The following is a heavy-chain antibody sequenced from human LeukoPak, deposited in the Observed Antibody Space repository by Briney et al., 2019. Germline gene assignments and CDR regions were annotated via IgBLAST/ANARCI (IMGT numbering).Heavy chain of an antibody. V-gene: IGHV3-74*01. Sequence: GGSLRLSCAASGFTFSSYWMHWVRQGPGKGLVWGSRVNSDGSSTTYADSVEGRFTISRDNAKNTMYLQMNSLRAEDTAVYYCARGYYYDRSDYSPFGDYWGQGTLVSVSS. CDR3: ARGYYYDRSDYSPFGDY. D-gene: IGHD3-22*01. CDR1: GFTFSSYW. CDR2: VNSDGSST. J-gene: IGHJ4*02.